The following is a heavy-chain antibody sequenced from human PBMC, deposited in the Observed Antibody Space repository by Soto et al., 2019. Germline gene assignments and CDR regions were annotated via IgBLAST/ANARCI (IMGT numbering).Heavy chain of an antibody. D-gene: IGHD4-17*01. CDR3: ARLPKGSTVTS. Sequence: EVQLVESGGGLVHPGGSLRLSCAASGFTFSDYSMNWVRQAPGKGLEWVSYITSDGGFTYYADSVKGRFSVSRDNDKKSLFLPMNSLRDEDTAVYDCARLPKGSTVTSWGQGTLVTVSS. CDR1: GFTFSDYS. J-gene: IGHJ4*02. CDR2: ITSDGGFT. V-gene: IGHV3-48*02.